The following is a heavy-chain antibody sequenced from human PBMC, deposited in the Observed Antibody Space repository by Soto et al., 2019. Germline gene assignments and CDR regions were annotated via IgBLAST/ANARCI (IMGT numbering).Heavy chain of an antibody. V-gene: IGHV4-59*08. Sequence: SETLSLTCSVSGGSISSYYWSLIRQPPGKGLEWIGYIYYSGSTNYNPSLKSRVTISVDTSKNQFSLKLSSVTAADTAVYYCARHLASMNFDYWGQGTLVTVSS. CDR1: GGSISSYY. CDR3: ARHLASMNFDY. J-gene: IGHJ4*02. CDR2: IYYSGST.